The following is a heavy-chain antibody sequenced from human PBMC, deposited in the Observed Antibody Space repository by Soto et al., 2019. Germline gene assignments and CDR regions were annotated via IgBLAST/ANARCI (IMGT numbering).Heavy chain of an antibody. D-gene: IGHD6-19*01. CDR3: AKVPEAVAGNPEGGDY. J-gene: IGHJ4*02. CDR2: ISGSGGST. Sequence: GGSLRLSCAASGFTFSSYAMSWVRQAPGKGLEWVSAISGSGGSTYYADSVKGRFTISRDNSKNTLYLQMNSLRAEDTAVYYCAKVPEAVAGNPEGGDYWGQGTLVTVSS. CDR1: GFTFSSYA. V-gene: IGHV3-23*01.